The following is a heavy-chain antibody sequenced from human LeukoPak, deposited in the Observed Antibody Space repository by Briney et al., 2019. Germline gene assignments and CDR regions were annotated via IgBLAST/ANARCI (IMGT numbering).Heavy chain of an antibody. CDR1: GFTFSSYT. CDR2: ISGGSSTI. CDR3: ARRDYGSGSFFGIDY. J-gene: IGHJ4*02. Sequence: PGGSLRLSCAASGFTFSSYTMHWVRHAPGKGLEWISSISGGSSTIYYADSVKGRFTISRDNARNSLYLQMNSLRDEDTAVYYCARRDYGSGSFFGIDYWGQGTLVTLSS. D-gene: IGHD3-10*01. V-gene: IGHV3-48*02.